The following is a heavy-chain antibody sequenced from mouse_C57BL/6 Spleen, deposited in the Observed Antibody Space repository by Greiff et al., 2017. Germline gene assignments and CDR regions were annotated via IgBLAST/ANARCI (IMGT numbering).Heavy chain of an antibody. CDR3: ARERPSLGYFDV. CDR2: ISYDGSN. V-gene: IGHV3-6*01. Sequence: EVKLMESGPGLVKPSQSLSLTCSVTGYSITSGYYWNWIRQFPGNKLEWMGYISYDGSNNYNPSLKNRISITRDTSKNQFFLKLNSVTTEDTATYYCARERPSLGYFDVWGTGTTVTVSS. J-gene: IGHJ1*03. CDR1: GYSITSGYY.